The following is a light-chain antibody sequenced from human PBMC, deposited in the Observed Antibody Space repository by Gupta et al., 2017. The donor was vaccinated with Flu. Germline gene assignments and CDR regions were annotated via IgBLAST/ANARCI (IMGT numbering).Light chain of an antibody. Sequence: QSALTPPRSVSGSPGQSATISCTGSSGDVGAYTYVSWYQQQTGKAPRLILYDVNKRPSGVPDRFSASKSGITASLTISGLQAEDEADYHCSSYAGSNTWVFGGGTKLTVL. CDR2: DVN. J-gene: IGLJ3*02. CDR1: SGDVGAYTY. V-gene: IGLV2-11*01. CDR3: SSYAGSNTWV.